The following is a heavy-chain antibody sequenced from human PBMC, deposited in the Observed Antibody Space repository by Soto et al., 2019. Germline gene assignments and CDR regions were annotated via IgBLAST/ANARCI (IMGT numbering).Heavy chain of an antibody. CDR2: VHYSGST. CDR3: ARLLGDIAVVPGGISGSCSGGSCFSRFDP. Sequence: SETLSLTCTVSGGSISSNNYFWGWIRQPPGKGLEWIGSVHYSGSTSYNPSLKSRLTISVDTSKNQVSLKLSSVTAADTAVYYCARLLGDIAVVPGGISGSCSGGSCFSRFDPWGQGTLVTVSS. V-gene: IGHV4-39*01. D-gene: IGHD2-15*01. CDR1: GGSISSNNYF. J-gene: IGHJ5*02.